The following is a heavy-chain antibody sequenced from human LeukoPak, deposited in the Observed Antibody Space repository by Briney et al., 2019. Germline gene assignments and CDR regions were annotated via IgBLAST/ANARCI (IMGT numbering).Heavy chain of an antibody. CDR2: IIPIFGTA. CDR3: ARVSIAAAGTLDY. D-gene: IGHD6-13*01. V-gene: IGHV1-69*05. Sequence: GASVKFSCKASGGTVGSYAISWVRQAPGQGLEWMGGIIPIFGTANYAQKFQGRVTITTDESTSTAYMELSSLRSEDTAVYYCARVSIAAAGTLDYWGQGTLVTVSP. J-gene: IGHJ4*02. CDR1: GGTVGSYA.